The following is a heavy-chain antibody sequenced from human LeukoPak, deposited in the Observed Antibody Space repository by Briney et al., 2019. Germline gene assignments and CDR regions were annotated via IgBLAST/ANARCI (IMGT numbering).Heavy chain of an antibody. D-gene: IGHD6-6*01. CDR2: IRYDGSNK. V-gene: IGHV3-30*02. Sequence: GGSLRLSCAASGFTFSSYGMHWVRQAPGKGLEWVAFIRYDGSNKYYADSVKGRFTISRDNSKNTLYLQMNSLRAEDTAVYYCAKGGIAARPFDYWGQGTLVTVSS. CDR3: AKGGIAARPFDY. J-gene: IGHJ4*02. CDR1: GFTFSSYG.